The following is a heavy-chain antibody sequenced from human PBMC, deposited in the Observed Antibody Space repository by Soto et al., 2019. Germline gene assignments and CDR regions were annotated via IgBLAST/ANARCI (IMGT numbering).Heavy chain of an antibody. CDR1: GFTFSSYA. Sequence: PGGSLRLSCAASGFTFSSYAMSWVRQAPGKGLEWVSGISGSGGGTNYADSVKGRFSISRDNSENTVHLQMNSLRAEDTAVYYCAKERTTGTTDVDYWGQGTLVTVSS. V-gene: IGHV3-23*01. J-gene: IGHJ4*02. CDR3: AKERTTGTTDVDY. D-gene: IGHD1-1*01. CDR2: ISGSGGGT.